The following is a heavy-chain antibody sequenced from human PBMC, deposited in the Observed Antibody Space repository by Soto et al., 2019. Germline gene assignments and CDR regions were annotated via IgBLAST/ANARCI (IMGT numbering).Heavy chain of an antibody. J-gene: IGHJ6*02. Sequence: EVQLVESGGGLAKPGGSLRLPCAAPGFTFRNFWMGWPRQAPGKGLEWVANIKGDGSVTQYVASVEGRFTISRDNAKYSLYLQMNSLRVEDTALYYCVIPTRSVRGMGVWGQGTTVTVSS. CDR2: IKGDGSVT. CDR1: GFTFRNFW. D-gene: IGHD6-6*01. CDR3: VIPTRSVRGMGV. V-gene: IGHV3-7*03.